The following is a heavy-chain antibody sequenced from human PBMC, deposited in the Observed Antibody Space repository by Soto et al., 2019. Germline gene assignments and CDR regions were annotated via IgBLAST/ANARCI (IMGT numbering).Heavy chain of an antibody. CDR3: ARAGGYGYGEQTFDY. CDR2: IWYDGTNT. D-gene: IGHD5-18*01. CDR1: GFTFSGYA. V-gene: IGHV3-33*01. Sequence: QVQLVESGGGVVQPGRSLRLSCAASGFTFSGYAMHWVRQAPGKGLEWVAVIWYDGTNTYYGDSVKGRFTVSRDNSKNTLWLPMSSLRVEDTAVYYCARAGGYGYGEQTFDYWGQGTLVTVSS. J-gene: IGHJ4*02.